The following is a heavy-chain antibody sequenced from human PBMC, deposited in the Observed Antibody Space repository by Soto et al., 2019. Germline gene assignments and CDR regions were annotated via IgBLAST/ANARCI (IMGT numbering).Heavy chain of an antibody. CDR3: ARHEYSTSSIDYYFGVDV. CDR1: GYSFSKHW. D-gene: IGHD6-6*01. V-gene: IGHV5-10-1*03. J-gene: IGHJ6*02. Sequence: EVQLVQSGAEVKKPGESLRIACKASGYSFSKHWITWVRQMPGKGLEWMGRIDPSDSYTSYSPSFQGHVTISTDTSISTAFLQWSSLKSSDSAKYYCARHEYSTSSIDYYFGVDVWGQGTTVTVSS. CDR2: IDPSDSYT.